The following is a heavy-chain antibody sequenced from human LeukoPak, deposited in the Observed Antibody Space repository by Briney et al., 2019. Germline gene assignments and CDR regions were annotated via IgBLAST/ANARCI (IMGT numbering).Heavy chain of an antibody. V-gene: IGHV3-48*02. CDR2: ISSSSSTI. D-gene: IGHD5-18*01. CDR3: ARGLGIQLWLMVGHYFDY. J-gene: IGHJ4*02. CDR1: GFTFSSYM. Sequence: GGSLRLSCAASGFTFSSYMMNWVRQAPGKGLEWVSYISSSSSTIYYADSVKGRFTISRDNAKNSLYLQMNSLRDEDTAVYYCARGLGIQLWLMVGHYFDYWGQGTLVTVSS.